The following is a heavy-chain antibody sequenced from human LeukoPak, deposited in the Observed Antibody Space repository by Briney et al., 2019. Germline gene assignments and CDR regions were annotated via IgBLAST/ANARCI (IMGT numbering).Heavy chain of an antibody. D-gene: IGHD2-15*01. CDR2: ISGSGSNT. V-gene: IGHV3-23*01. J-gene: IGHJ4*02. CDR1: GFTFNIYA. CDR3: ANGGG. Sequence: PGGSLRLSCEASGFTFNIYAMSWVRQAPGKGLEWVSAISGSGSNTYYADSVKGRFTISRDNSKNTLYLQMNGLRVEDTAVYFCANGGGWGQGTLVTVSS.